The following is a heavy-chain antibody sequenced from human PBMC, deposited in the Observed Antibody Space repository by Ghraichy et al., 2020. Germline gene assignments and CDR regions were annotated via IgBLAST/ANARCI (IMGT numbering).Heavy chain of an antibody. D-gene: IGHD4-17*01. V-gene: IGHV3-23*01. CDR1: GFSFSSQA. CDR3: AKQIPTVTPRDDASDI. CDR2: ISGSVGNT. J-gene: IGHJ3*02. Sequence: GGSLRLSCAASGFSFSSQAMSWVRQAPGKGLEWVSTISGSVGNTYYAYSVKGRFTISRDNSKNTLYLQMNSLRAEDTAVYYCAKQIPTVTPRDDASDIWGQGTMITVSS.